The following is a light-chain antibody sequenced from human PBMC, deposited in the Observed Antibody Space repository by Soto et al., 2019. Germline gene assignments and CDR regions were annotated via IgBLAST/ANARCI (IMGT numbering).Light chain of an antibody. J-gene: IGKJ1*01. CDR1: QSVSSDY. V-gene: IGKV3-20*01. CDR3: QQYVRSPWT. Sequence: EIVLTQSPGTLSLSPGERVTLSCRASQSVSSDYFAWYQQKRGQAPRLLIYATSSRATGIPDRFSGGGSGTDFTLTISRLAPEDFAVYYCQQYVRSPWTFGQGNKVEIK. CDR2: ATS.